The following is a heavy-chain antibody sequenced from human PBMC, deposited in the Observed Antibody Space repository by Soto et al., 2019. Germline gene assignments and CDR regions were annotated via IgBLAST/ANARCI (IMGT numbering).Heavy chain of an antibody. CDR1: EFSLSTYE. CDR2: IGRRGSAT. CDR3: ARVYDDYLIDAFDI. Sequence: EVQLVESGGGLVQPGGSLRLSCEAFEFSLSTYEVAWVRQAPGKGLEWVSHIGRRGSATYYADSVKGRFSISRDNAKSSVLLQMNSLRADDTAVYFCARVYDDYLIDAFDIWGQGTMVSVSS. J-gene: IGHJ3*02. V-gene: IGHV3-48*03. D-gene: IGHD4-17*01.